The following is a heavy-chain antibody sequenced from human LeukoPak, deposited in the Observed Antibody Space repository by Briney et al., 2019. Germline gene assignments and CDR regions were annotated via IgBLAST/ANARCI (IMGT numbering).Heavy chain of an antibody. J-gene: IGHJ4*02. CDR3: ARVGLSGRGMNDVTR. D-gene: IGHD1-1*01. CDR1: GGSISSGDYY. CDR2: IYYSGST. V-gene: IGHV4-30-4*08. Sequence: SETLSLTCTVSGGSISSGDYYWSWIRQPPGKRLEWIGYIYYSGSTYYNPSPKSRVTISVDTSKNQFSLKLSSVTAADTAVYYCARVGLSGRGMNDVTRWGQGTLVTVSS.